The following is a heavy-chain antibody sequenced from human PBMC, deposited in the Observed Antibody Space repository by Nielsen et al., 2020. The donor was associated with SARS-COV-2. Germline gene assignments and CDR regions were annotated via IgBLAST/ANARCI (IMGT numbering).Heavy chain of an antibody. CDR2: IYSGGST. CDR3: ARDDCSSTSCYWPRYYYYMDV. D-gene: IGHD2-2*01. V-gene: IGHV3-53*01. Sequence: GESLKISCAASGFTVSSNYMSWVRQAPGKGLEWVSVIYSGGSTYYADSAKGRFTISRDNAKNSLYLQMNSLRAEDTAVYYCARDDCSSTSCYWPRYYYYMDVWGKGTTVTVSS. CDR1: GFTVSSNY. J-gene: IGHJ6*03.